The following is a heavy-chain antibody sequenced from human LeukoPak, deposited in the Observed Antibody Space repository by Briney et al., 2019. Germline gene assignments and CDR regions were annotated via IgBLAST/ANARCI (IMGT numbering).Heavy chain of an antibody. D-gene: IGHD3-10*01. V-gene: IGHV3-74*01. CDR3: AKDRLFEDYYGSGSYHDY. CDR2: IKTDGSST. J-gene: IGHJ4*02. CDR1: GFTFSTYW. Sequence: GGSLRLSCAASGFTFSTYWMHWVRQAPGKGLVWVSHIKTDGSSTTYADSVKGRFTISRDNSKNTLYLQMNSLRAEDTAVYYCAKDRLFEDYYGSGSYHDYWGQGTLVTVSS.